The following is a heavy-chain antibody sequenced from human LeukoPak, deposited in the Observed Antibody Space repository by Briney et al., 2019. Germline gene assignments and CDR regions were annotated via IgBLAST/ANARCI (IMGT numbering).Heavy chain of an antibody. CDR2: IYYSGST. D-gene: IGHD6-19*01. J-gene: IGHJ4*02. V-gene: IGHV4-59*01. CDR1: GGSISSYY. Sequence: SETLSLTCTVSGGSISSYYWSWIRQPPGKGLEWIGYIYYSGSTNYNPSLKSQVTISVDTSKNQFSLKLSSVTAADTAVYYCARESVAGCFDYWGQGTLVTVSS. CDR3: ARESVAGCFDY.